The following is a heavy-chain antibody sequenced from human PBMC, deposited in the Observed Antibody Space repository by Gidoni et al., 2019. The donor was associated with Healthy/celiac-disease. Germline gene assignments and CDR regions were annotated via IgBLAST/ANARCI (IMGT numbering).Heavy chain of an antibody. Sequence: QVHLVQSGAEVKKPGASVKVSCKASGYTFTGYYMHWVRQAPGQGLEWMGWINPNSGGTNYAQKFQGRVTMTRDTSISTAYMELSRLRSDDTAVYYCASSPHRDYGIGPAQAFDIWGQGTMVTVSS. CDR2: INPNSGGT. CDR1: GYTFTGYY. D-gene: IGHD4-17*01. J-gene: IGHJ3*02. V-gene: IGHV1-2*02. CDR3: ASSPHRDYGIGPAQAFDI.